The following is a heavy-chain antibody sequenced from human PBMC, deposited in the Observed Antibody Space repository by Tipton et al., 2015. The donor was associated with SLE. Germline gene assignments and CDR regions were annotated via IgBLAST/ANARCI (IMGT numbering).Heavy chain of an antibody. CDR2: IYHSGST. J-gene: IGHJ4*02. V-gene: IGHV4-4*02. CDR1: GGSISSDNW. D-gene: IGHD7-27*01. Sequence: TLSLTCAVSGGSISSDNWWIWVRQVPEKGLEWIGEIYHSGSTNYNPSLKSRVIISVDKSKNQFFLNLSSVTAADTAVYYCARDYHDTWGYYFDYWGQGTLVTVSS. CDR3: ARDYHDTWGYYFDY.